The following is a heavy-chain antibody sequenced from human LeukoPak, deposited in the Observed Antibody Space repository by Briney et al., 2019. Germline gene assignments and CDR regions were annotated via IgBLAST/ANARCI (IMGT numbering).Heavy chain of an antibody. D-gene: IGHD2-21*02. CDR2: ISTSGGST. CDR1: GFTFSSYA. Sequence: GGSLRLSCAASGFTFSSYAMSWVRQAPGKGLEWVSSISTSGGSTYYADSVKGRFTISRDNSKNTLHLQMNSLRAEDTAVYYCAKAATASPRNFDYWGQGTLVTVSS. J-gene: IGHJ4*02. CDR3: AKAATASPRNFDY. V-gene: IGHV3-23*01.